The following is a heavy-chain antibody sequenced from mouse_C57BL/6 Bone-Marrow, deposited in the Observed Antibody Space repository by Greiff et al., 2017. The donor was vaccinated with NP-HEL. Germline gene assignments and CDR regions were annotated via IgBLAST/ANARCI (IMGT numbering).Heavy chain of an antibody. CDR1: GFTFSSYA. D-gene: IGHD1-1*01. V-gene: IGHV5-9-1*02. J-gene: IGHJ1*03. CDR3: TRVFWSYGSSHWYFDV. Sequence: EVKLQESGEGLVKPGGSLKLSCAASGFTFSSYAMSWVRQTPEKRLEWVAYISSGGDYIYYADTVKGRFTISRDNARNTLYLQMSSLKSEDTAMYYCTRVFWSYGSSHWYFDVWGTGTTVTVSS. CDR2: ISSGGDYI.